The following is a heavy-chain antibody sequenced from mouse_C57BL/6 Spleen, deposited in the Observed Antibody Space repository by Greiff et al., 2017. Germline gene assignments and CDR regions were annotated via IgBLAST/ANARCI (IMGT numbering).Heavy chain of an antibody. CDR1: GYAFSSSW. V-gene: IGHV1-82*01. Sequence: QVQLQQSGPELVKPGASVKISCKASGYAFSSSWMNWVKQRPGKGLEWIGRIYPGDGDTNYNGKFKGKATLTAAKSSSTAYMQLSSLTSEDSAVYFCARRGYDGEAWFAYWGQGTLVTVSA. CDR2: IYPGDGDT. D-gene: IGHD1-2*01. CDR3: ARRGYDGEAWFAY. J-gene: IGHJ3*01.